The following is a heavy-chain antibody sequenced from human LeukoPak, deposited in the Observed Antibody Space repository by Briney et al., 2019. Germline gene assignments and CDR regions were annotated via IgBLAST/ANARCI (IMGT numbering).Heavy chain of an antibody. CDR2: IIPIFGTA. Sequence: SVKVSCKASGGTFSSYAISWVRQAPGQGLEWMGGIIPIFGTANYAQKFQGRVTITTDESTSTAYMELSSLRSEDTAVYYCASGRITMIVVAYFDYWGQGTLVTVSS. CDR3: ASGRITMIVVAYFDY. D-gene: IGHD3-22*01. CDR1: GGTFSSYA. J-gene: IGHJ4*02. V-gene: IGHV1-69*05.